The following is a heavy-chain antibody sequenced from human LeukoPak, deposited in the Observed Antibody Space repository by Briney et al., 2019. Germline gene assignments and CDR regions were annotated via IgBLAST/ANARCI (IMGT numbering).Heavy chain of an antibody. D-gene: IGHD7-27*01. V-gene: IGHV4-4*07. CDR3: ARGAGDDLDY. CDR2: IYTTGST. Sequence: SETLSLTCTVFGGSISSYYWSWIRQPAGKGLEWIGRIYTTGSTNYNPSLKSRVTMSSDTSKNQLSLKLTSVTAADTAVYYCARGAGDDLDYWGQGTLVSVSS. CDR1: GGSISSYY. J-gene: IGHJ4*02.